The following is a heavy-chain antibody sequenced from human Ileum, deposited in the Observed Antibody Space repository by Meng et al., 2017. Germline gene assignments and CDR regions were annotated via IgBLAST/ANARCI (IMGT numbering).Heavy chain of an antibody. CDR1: GGAFSSSA. V-gene: IGHV1-69*10. Sequence: QVQLVQSGAEVKYPGSSVTVSCKASGGAFSSSAIGWLRQAPGRGLEWMGGIISILNASTYAQNFKGRVTLSADMATTTVYMELSSLTSDDTAVYFCARDCSGGDCFDPWGQGTLVTVSS. CDR3: ARDCSGGDCFDP. CDR2: IISILNAS. D-gene: IGHD2-15*01. J-gene: IGHJ5*02.